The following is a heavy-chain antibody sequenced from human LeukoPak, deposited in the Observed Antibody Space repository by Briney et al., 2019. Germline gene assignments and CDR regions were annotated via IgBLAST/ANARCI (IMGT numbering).Heavy chain of an antibody. CDR2: IYYSGST. V-gene: IGHV4-39*01. J-gene: IGHJ4*02. CDR3: ARHRWGYFDSTRVQYYFDY. D-gene: IGHD3-9*01. CDR1: GGSISSSSYY. Sequence: KSSETLSLTCTVSGGSISSSSYYWGWIRQPPGKGLEWIGSIYYSGSTYYNPSLKSRVTISVDTSKNQFSLKLSSVTAADTAVYYCARHRWGYFDSTRVQYYFDYWGQGTLVTVSS.